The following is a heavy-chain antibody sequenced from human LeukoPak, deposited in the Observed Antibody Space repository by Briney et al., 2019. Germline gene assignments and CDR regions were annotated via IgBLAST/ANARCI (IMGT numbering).Heavy chain of an antibody. D-gene: IGHD4-17*01. CDR3: VRVGGLYGDYWYFDL. CDR2: INPNSGGT. CDR1: GYTFTGYY. J-gene: IGHJ2*01. Sequence: GASVKVSCKASGYTFTGYYMHWVRQAPAQGLEWMGWINPNSGGTNYAQKFQGRVTMTRDTSISTAYMELSRLRSDDTAVYYCVRVGGLYGDYWYFDLWGRGTLVTVTS. V-gene: IGHV1-2*02.